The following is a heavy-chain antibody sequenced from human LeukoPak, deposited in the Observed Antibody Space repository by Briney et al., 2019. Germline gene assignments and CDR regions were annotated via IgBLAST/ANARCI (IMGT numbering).Heavy chain of an antibody. CDR1: GGSIISSDYH. CDR2: ISYSGNT. CDR3: VTNPPATVSKIVDPN. J-gene: IGHJ4*02. Sequence: PSETLSLTCTVSGGSIISSDYHWGWVRQPPGKGLEWIGTISYSGNTDYNPSLRSRVTISVDTSNNQFSLKLSSVTAADTAVYYCVTNPPATVSKIVDPNWGQGTLVTVSS. V-gene: IGHV4-39*01. D-gene: IGHD4-17*01.